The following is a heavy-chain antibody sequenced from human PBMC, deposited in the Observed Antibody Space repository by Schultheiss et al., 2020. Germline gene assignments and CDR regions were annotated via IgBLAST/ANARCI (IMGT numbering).Heavy chain of an antibody. D-gene: IGHD2-15*01. CDR2: INSDGSST. CDR3: ASSPSTSSGTARTRIDY. CDR1: GFTFSSYW. J-gene: IGHJ4*02. Sequence: GGSLRLSCAASGFTFSSYWMHWVRQAPGKGLVWVSRINSDGSSTSYADSVKGRFTISRDNSKNSLYLQMNSLRADDTAVYYCASSPSTSSGTARTRIDYWGQGTLVTVSS. V-gene: IGHV3-74*01.